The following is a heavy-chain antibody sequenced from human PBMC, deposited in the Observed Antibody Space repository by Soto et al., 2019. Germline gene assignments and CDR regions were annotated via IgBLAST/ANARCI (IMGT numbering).Heavy chain of an antibody. V-gene: IGHV4-39*02. J-gene: IGHJ5*02. CDR3: ARRDDWFDP. D-gene: IGHD2-21*01. Sequence: SETLSLTCNVSGDSMTSPPYYWGWIRQPPGKGLEWIGTVYYSGATYYNPSLRGRLTVSADTSKNYFSLRLTSVTAADTAVYYCARRDDWFDPWGQGILVTVSS. CDR2: VYYSGAT. CDR1: GDSMTSPPYY.